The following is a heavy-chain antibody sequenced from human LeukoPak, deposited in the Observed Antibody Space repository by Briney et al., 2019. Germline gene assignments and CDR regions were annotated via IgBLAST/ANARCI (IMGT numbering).Heavy chain of an antibody. CDR2: IYPNGNI. CDR1: GFTFSNTY. Sequence: PGGSLRLSCAVSGFTFSNTYMSWVRQAPGKGLEWVSLIYPNGNIYYADSVKGRFTISRDNSKNTLFLQMNSLRAEDTAIYYCARTFVSGHGYKVGYFDYWGQGTLVTVSS. CDR3: ARTFVSGHGYKVGYFDY. D-gene: IGHD5-24*01. V-gene: IGHV3-53*01. J-gene: IGHJ4*02.